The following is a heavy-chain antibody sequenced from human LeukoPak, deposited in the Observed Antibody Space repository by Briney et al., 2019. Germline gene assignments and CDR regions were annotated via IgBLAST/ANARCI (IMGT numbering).Heavy chain of an antibody. CDR2: IIPILGIA. J-gene: IGHJ4*02. D-gene: IGHD2-2*01. CDR3: ARVLCSSTSCYLPLGY. CDR1: GGTFSSYA. Sequence: GASVKVSCKASGGTFSSYAISWVRQAPGQGLEWMGRIIPILGIANYAQKFQGRVTITADKSTSTAYMELSSLRSEDTAVYYCARVLCSSTSCYLPLGYWGQGTLVTVSS. V-gene: IGHV1-69*04.